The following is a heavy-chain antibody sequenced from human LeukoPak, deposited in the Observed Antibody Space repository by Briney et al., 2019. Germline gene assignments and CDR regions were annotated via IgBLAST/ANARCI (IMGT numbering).Heavy chain of an antibody. D-gene: IGHD1-7*01. CDR2: ISYDGSNK. J-gene: IGHJ4*02. Sequence: GGSLRLXCAASGFTFSSYAMHWVRRAPGKGLEWVAVISYDGSNKYYADSVKGRFTISRDNSKNTLYLQMNSLRAEDTAVYYCARDLLELRLWGQGTLVTVSS. CDR3: ARDLLELRL. V-gene: IGHV3-30-3*01. CDR1: GFTFSSYA.